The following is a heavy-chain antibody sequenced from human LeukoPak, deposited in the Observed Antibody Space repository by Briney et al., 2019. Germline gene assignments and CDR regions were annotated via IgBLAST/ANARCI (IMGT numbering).Heavy chain of an antibody. CDR1: GYTFTSYG. D-gene: IGHD1-26*01. V-gene: IGHV1-18*01. CDR2: ISAYNGNT. Sequence: ASVKVSFKASGYTFTSYGISWVRQAPGQGLGWMGWISAYNGNTNYSQKLQGRVTMTTDTSTSTAYMELRSLRSDDTAVYYCARNAEGATLLLDYWGQGTLVTVSS. J-gene: IGHJ4*02. CDR3: ARNAEGATLLLDY.